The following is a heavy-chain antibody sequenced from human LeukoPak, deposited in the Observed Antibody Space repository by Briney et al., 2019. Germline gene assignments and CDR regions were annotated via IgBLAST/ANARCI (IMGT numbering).Heavy chain of an antibody. Sequence: ASVKVSCKASGGTFSSCAISWVRQAPGQGLEWMGGIIPIFGTANYAQKFQGRVTITTDESTSTAYMELSSLRSEDTAVYYCARSLGYCSSTSCYFPYNWFDPWGQGTLVTVSS. J-gene: IGHJ5*02. V-gene: IGHV1-69*05. D-gene: IGHD2-2*01. CDR3: ARSLGYCSSTSCYFPYNWFDP. CDR1: GGTFSSCA. CDR2: IIPIFGTA.